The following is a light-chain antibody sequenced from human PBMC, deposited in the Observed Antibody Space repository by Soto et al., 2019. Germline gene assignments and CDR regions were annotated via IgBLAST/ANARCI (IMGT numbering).Light chain of an antibody. CDR2: EGS. J-gene: IGLJ1*01. Sequence: QSVLTQPASVSGSPGQSITISCTGTSSDVGSYNLVSWYQQHPGKAPKLMIYEGSKRPPGVSNRFSGSKSGNTASLTISGLQAEDEADYYCCSYAGSSTFLYVFGTGTKVTVL. CDR1: SSDVGSYNL. V-gene: IGLV2-23*03. CDR3: CSYAGSSTFLYV.